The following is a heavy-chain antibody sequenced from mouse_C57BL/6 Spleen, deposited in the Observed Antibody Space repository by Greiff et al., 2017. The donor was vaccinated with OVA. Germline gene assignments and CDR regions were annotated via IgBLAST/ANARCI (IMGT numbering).Heavy chain of an antibody. J-gene: IGHJ4*01. Sequence: QVQLQQPGAELVMPGASVKLSCKASGYTFTSYWMHWVKQRPGQGLEWIGEIDPSDSYTNYNQKFKGKSTLTVDKSSSTAYMQLSSLTSEDSAVYYCARKRGYSPYAMDYWGQGTSVTVSS. CDR1: GYTFTSYW. D-gene: IGHD2-12*01. CDR3: ARKRGYSPYAMDY. CDR2: IDPSDSYT. V-gene: IGHV1-69*01.